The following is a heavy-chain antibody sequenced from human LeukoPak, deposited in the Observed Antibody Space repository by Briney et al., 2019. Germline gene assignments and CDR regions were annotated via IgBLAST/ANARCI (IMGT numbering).Heavy chain of an antibody. Sequence: GGSLRPSCAASGFTFSSYAMHWVRQAPGKGLEWVAVISYDGSNKYYADSVKGRFTISRDNSKNTLYLQMNSLRAEDTAVYYCARDRYYGSESYYGFPPHFDYWGQGTLVTVSS. CDR2: ISYDGSNK. J-gene: IGHJ4*02. D-gene: IGHD3-10*01. CDR1: GFTFSSYA. V-gene: IGHV3-30-3*01. CDR3: ARDRYYGSESYYGFPPHFDY.